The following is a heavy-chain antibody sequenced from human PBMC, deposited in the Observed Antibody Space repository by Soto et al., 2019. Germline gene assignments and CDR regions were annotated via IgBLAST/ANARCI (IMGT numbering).Heavy chain of an antibody. Sequence: KPGGSLRLSCAASGFTFSSYSMNWVRQAPGKGLEWVSSISSSSSYIYYADSVKGRFTISRDNAKNSLYLQMNSLRAEDTAVYYCPTVPTLGQLVREYNWFDPWGKGTRVTVPS. V-gene: IGHV3-21*01. J-gene: IGHJ5*02. D-gene: IGHD6-13*01. CDR3: PTVPTLGQLVREYNWFDP. CDR2: ISSSSSYI. CDR1: GFTFSSYS.